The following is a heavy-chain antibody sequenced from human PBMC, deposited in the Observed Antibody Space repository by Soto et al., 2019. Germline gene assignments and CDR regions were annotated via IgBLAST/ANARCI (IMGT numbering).Heavy chain of an antibody. CDR2: IYHSGTI. Sequence: SETLSLTCAVSGDSINSSNWWSWVRQPPGKGLEWIGEIYHSGTINYNQSLKSRISISLDKSKNQFSLKLNSVTAADTAVYFCASSKRPTVLVDYWGQGALVTVSS. J-gene: IGHJ4*02. CDR1: GDSINSSNW. D-gene: IGHD2-8*02. CDR3: ASSKRPTVLVDY. V-gene: IGHV4-4*02.